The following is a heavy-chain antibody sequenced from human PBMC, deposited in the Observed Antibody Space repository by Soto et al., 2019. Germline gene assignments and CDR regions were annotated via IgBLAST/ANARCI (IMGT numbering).Heavy chain of an antibody. J-gene: IGHJ4*02. V-gene: IGHV4-4*02. D-gene: IGHD1-7*01. Sequence: QVQLQESGPGLVKPSGTLSLTCAVSGGSFTSNNWWTWVRQPPGQGLEWIGEIYRTGSTNYNPSLKSRVTISLDKSEIQFSLRVTSLPAAVTAVYYCASRDPGTSVDYWGQGTLVPVSS. CDR1: GGSFTSNNW. CDR3: ASRDPGTSVDY. CDR2: IYRTGST.